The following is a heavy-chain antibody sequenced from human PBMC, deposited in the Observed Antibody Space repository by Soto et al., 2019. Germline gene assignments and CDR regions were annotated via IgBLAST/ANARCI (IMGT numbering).Heavy chain of an antibody. V-gene: IGHV4-31*03. CDR3: ARDGGHDFWSGYLDY. Sequence: PSETLSLTCTVSGGSISSGGYYWSWIRQHPGKGLEWIGYIYYSGSTYYNPSLKSRVTISVDTSKNQFSLKLSSVTAADTAVYYCARDGGHDFWSGYLDYWGQGTLVTVSS. CDR2: IYYSGST. CDR1: GGSISSGGYY. J-gene: IGHJ4*02. D-gene: IGHD3-3*01.